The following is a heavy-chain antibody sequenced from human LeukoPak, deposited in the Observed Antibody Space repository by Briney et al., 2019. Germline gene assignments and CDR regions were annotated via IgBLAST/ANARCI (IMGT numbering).Heavy chain of an antibody. J-gene: IGHJ4*02. V-gene: IGHV4-34*01. D-gene: IGHD2-8*01. Sequence: SETLSLTCTVSGGSISSYYWSWIRQPPGKGLEWIGEINHSGSTNYNPSLKGRVTISVDMSENQFSLKLSSVTAADTAVYYCASCTDPTGFDYWGQGTLVTVSS. CDR2: INHSGST. CDR3: ASCTDPTGFDY. CDR1: GGSISSYY.